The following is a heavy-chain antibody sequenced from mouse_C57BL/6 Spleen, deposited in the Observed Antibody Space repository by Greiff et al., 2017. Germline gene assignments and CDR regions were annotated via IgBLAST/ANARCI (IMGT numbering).Heavy chain of an antibody. CDR2: VDPETGNT. CDR1: GYIFTDYE. Sequence: QVQLQQSGAELVRPGASVTLSCKASGYIFTDYEMHWVKQTPVHGLEWIGAVDPETGNTAYNQKFKDKAILTADKSSSTASMEFRSLTSEDSAVYYCKNLAGGWYFDVWGTGTTVTVSS. CDR3: KNLAGGWYFDV. V-gene: IGHV1-15*01. J-gene: IGHJ1*03. D-gene: IGHD4-1*01.